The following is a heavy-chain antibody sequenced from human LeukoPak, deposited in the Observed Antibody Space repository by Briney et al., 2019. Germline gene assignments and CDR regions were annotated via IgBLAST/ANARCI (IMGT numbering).Heavy chain of an antibody. CDR1: GGSISSGSYY. CDR3: ARDGWNYDILTGYKYYFDY. Sequence: SQTLSLTCTASGGSISSGSYYWSWIRQPAGKGLEWIGRIYTSGSTNYNPSLKSRVTISVDTPKNQFSLKLSSVTAADTAVYYCARDGWNYDILTGYKYYFDYWGQGTLVTVSS. D-gene: IGHD3-9*01. CDR2: IYTSGST. J-gene: IGHJ4*02. V-gene: IGHV4-61*02.